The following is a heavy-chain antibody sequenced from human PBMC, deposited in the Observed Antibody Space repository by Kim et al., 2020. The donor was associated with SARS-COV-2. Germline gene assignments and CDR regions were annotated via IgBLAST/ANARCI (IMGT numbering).Heavy chain of an antibody. V-gene: IGHV4-31*03. CDR2: IYYSGST. CDR3: ARDKAGMGNWFDP. Sequence: SETLSLTCTVSGGSISSGGYYWSWIRQHPGKGLEWIGYIYYSGSTYYNPSLKSRVTISVDTSKNQFSLKLSSVTAADTAVYYCARDKAGMGNWFDPWGQGTLVTVSS. J-gene: IGHJ5*02. CDR1: GGSISSGGYY. D-gene: IGHD3-10*01.